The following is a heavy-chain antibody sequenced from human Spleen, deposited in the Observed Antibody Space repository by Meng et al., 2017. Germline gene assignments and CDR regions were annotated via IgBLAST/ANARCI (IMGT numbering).Heavy chain of an antibody. CDR1: GYTLTELS. CDR2: FDPEDGET. Sequence: ASVKVSCKVSGYTLTELSMHWVRQAPGKGLEWMGGFDPEDGETIYAQKFRGRVTMTEDTSTDTAYMELSSLRSEDTAVYYCARVDKEWELLLSWSRYGMDVWGQGTTVTVSS. D-gene: IGHD1-26*01. J-gene: IGHJ6*02. V-gene: IGHV1-24*01. CDR3: ARVDKEWELLLSWSRYGMDV.